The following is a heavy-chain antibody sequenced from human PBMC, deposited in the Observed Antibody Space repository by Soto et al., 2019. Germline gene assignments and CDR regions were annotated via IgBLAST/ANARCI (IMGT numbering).Heavy chain of an antibody. CDR1: GYTFTDYY. D-gene: IGHD3-3*01. Sequence: QVQLVQSGAEVKKPGASVKVSCKASGYTFTDYYMHWVRQAPGQGLEWMGWINPNSGGTKYAQKFQAWVTMTADTSISTAYLELSRLRSDHTAVYYCARESRSGYYKYWYFDLWGRGTLVTVSS. CDR2: INPNSGGT. CDR3: ARESRSGYYKYWYFDL. V-gene: IGHV1-2*04. J-gene: IGHJ2*01.